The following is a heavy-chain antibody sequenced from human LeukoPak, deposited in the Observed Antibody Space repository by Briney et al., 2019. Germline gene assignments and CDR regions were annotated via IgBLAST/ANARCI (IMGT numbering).Heavy chain of an antibody. D-gene: IGHD2-15*01. CDR1: GDSISTYY. Sequence: PSETLFLTCTVSGDSISTYYWSWIRQPPGKGLEWIGYIYYRVTSDYNPSLKSRVTMSVDMSTRQISLKLSSVTAADTAVYYCARDGCGGSCYDYWGQGTLVTVSS. CDR3: ARDGCGGSCYDY. J-gene: IGHJ4*02. CDR2: IYYRVTS. V-gene: IGHV4-59*01.